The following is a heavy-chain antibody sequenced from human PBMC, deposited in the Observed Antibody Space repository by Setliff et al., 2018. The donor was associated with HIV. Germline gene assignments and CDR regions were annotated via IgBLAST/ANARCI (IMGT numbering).Heavy chain of an antibody. CDR1: GYSFSNYW. Sequence: GESLKISCKGSGYSFSNYWIGWVRQMPGKGLEWMGIINPDDSDIRYSPSFQGQVTISAAKSISTAYLQWSSLKASDTAMYYCARQGRGGTTNFWTYYVDVWGTGTTVTVSS. J-gene: IGHJ6*03. D-gene: IGHD3-3*01. CDR2: INPDDSDI. V-gene: IGHV5-51*01. CDR3: ARQGRGGTTNFWTYYVDV.